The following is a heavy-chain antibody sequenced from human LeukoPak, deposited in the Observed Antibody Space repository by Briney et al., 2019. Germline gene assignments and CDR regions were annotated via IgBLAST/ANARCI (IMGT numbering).Heavy chain of an antibody. D-gene: IGHD5-12*01. CDR2: INPSGGST. Sequence: ASVKVSFKASGYTFTNYYMHWVRQAPGQGLEWMGIINPSGGSTNYAQKFQGRVTMTRDTSTSTAYMELSSLRSEDTAVYYCGRDQGYSGYDSPDYWGQGTLVTVSS. V-gene: IGHV1-46*01. CDR3: GRDQGYSGYDSPDY. CDR1: GYTFTNYY. J-gene: IGHJ4*02.